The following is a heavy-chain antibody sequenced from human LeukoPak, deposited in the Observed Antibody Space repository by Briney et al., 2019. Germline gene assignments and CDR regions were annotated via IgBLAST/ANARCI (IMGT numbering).Heavy chain of an antibody. J-gene: IGHJ5*02. CDR3: ARDTNDYGDYWFDP. CDR2: ISAYNGNT. V-gene: IGHV1-18*01. D-gene: IGHD4-17*01. Sequence: GASVKVSCKASGYTFTSYGISWVRQAPGQGLEWMGWISAYNGNTNYAQKLQGRVTMTTDTSTSTAYMELRSLRSDDTAVYYCARDTNDYGDYWFDPWGQGTLVTVSS. CDR1: GYTFTSYG.